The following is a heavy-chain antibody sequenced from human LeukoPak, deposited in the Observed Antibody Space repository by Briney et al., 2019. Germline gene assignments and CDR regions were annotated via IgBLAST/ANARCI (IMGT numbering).Heavy chain of an antibody. CDR1: GFTFSSYA. J-gene: IGHJ6*02. Sequence: GRSLRLSCAASGFTFSSYAMHWVRQAPGKGLEWVAVISYDGSNKYYADSVKGRFTISRDNSKNTLYLQMNSLRAEDTAVYYCARAPPCSGGSCYQDYYYGMDVWGQGTTVTVSS. D-gene: IGHD2-15*01. CDR2: ISYDGSNK. V-gene: IGHV3-30-3*01. CDR3: ARAPPCSGGSCYQDYYYGMDV.